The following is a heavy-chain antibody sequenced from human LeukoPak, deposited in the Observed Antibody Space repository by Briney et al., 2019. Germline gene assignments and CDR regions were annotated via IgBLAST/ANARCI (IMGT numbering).Heavy chain of an antibody. Sequence: ASVKVSCXASGGTFISYAISWVRQAPGKGLDWMGRIIPIFGTANYAQKFQGRVTITTDESTSTAYMELNRLTYRRTAVYFFLSHSSSWYNSFDMGGQGTMVSVSS. CDR1: GGTFISYA. J-gene: IGHJ3*02. V-gene: IGHV1-69*05. CDR3: LSHSSSWYNSFDM. CDR2: IIPIFGTA. D-gene: IGHD6-13*01.